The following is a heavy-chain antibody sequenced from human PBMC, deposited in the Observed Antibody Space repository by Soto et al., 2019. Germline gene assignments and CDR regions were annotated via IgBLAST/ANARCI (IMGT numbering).Heavy chain of an antibody. Sequence: QVQLQQWGAGLLKPSETLSLTCAVYGGSFSGYYWSWIRQPPGKGLEWIGEINHSGSTNYSPSLKSRDTISVDTSKNQFSLKLSSVTAADTAVYYCARGRPRTLHIVVVTARGWFDPWGQGTLVTVSS. CDR1: GGSFSGYY. J-gene: IGHJ5*02. D-gene: IGHD2-21*02. V-gene: IGHV4-34*01. CDR2: INHSGST. CDR3: ARGRPRTLHIVVVTARGWFDP.